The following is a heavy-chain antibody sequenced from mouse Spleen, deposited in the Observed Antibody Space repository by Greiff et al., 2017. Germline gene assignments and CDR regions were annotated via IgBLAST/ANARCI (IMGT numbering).Heavy chain of an antibody. Sequence: VQLQQSGAELARPGASVKMSCKASGYTFTSYTMHWVKQRPGQGLEWIGYINPSSGYTKYNQKFKDKATLTADKSSSTAYMQLSSLTSEDSAVYYCARRTGSSYVFDYWGQGTTLTVSS. J-gene: IGHJ2*01. V-gene: IGHV1-4*01. D-gene: IGHD1-1*01. CDR2: INPSSGYT. CDR3: ARRTGSSYVFDY. CDR1: GYTFTSYT.